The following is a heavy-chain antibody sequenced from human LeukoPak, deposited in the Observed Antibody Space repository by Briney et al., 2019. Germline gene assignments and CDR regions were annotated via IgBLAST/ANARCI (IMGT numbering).Heavy chain of an antibody. V-gene: IGHV3-30*04. CDR1: GFTFSTYA. CDR3: ARVYLERLTAGYFDH. CDR2: ISYDGRQN. Sequence: SGRSLRLSCAASGFTFSTYAMNWVRQAPGKGLEWVAVISYDGRQNYYADSVKGQFTISRDNSKNTLYLQMNSLRDEDSAAYYCARVYLERLTAGYFDHWGQGTWVTVSP. D-gene: IGHD2-8*01. J-gene: IGHJ4*02.